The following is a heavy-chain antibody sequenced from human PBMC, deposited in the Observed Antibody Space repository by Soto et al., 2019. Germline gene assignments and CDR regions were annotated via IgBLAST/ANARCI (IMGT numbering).Heavy chain of an antibody. CDR1: GFSLSNARMG. J-gene: IGHJ6*02. CDR2: IFSNDVN. V-gene: IGHV2-26*01. Sequence: QVTLKESGPVLVKPTEPLTLTCTVSGFSLSNARMGVSWIRQPPGKALEWLAHIFSNDVNSYSISLKSRLTSFKDTSKSQVVLTLTNMDTVDTATYYCARIVCSGGSCYSYSYYRNCMDVWGQGTTVTVSS. D-gene: IGHD2-15*01. CDR3: ARIVCSGGSCYSYSYYRNCMDV.